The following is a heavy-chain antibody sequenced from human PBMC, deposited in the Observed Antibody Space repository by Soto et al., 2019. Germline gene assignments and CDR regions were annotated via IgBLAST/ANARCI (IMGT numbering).Heavy chain of an antibody. V-gene: IGHV4-59*08. CDR2: IYYSGST. J-gene: IGHJ4*02. CDR1: GGSISSYY. D-gene: IGHD6-19*01. CDR3: ARQSSGWYSN. Sequence: SEPLSLTCTVAGGSISSYYWSWIRKPPGKGLEWIGYIYYSGSTNYNPSLKSRVTISVDTSKNQFSLKLSSVTAADTAVYYCARQSSGWYSNWGQGTLVTVSS.